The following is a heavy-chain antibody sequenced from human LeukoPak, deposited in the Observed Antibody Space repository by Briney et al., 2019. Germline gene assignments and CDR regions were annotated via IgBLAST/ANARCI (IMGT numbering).Heavy chain of an antibody. Sequence: GGSLRLSCAASGFTFSNAWMSWVRQAPGKGLEWVGRIKSKTDGGTTDYAAPVKGRFTISGDDSKNTLYLQMNSLKTEDTAVYYCTTVSYDSSGYYSSLYYYYYMDVWGKGTTVTVSS. CDR3: TTVSYDSSGYYSSLYYYYYMDV. CDR1: GFTFSNAW. CDR2: IKSKTDGGTT. V-gene: IGHV3-15*01. J-gene: IGHJ6*03. D-gene: IGHD3-22*01.